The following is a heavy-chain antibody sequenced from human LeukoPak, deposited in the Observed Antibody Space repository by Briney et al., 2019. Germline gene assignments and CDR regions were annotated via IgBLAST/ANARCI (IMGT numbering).Heavy chain of an antibody. CDR1: GGSFSGYY. CDR2: INHSGST. J-gene: IGHJ4*02. CDR3: ARQTGSGLFSLP. D-gene: IGHD3-10*01. Sequence: SETLSLTCAVYGGSFSGYYWSWIRQPPGKGLEGSGEINHSGSTNYNPSRKRRVTISVDTSKNQFSLKLSSVTAADTAVYYCARQTGSGLFSLPGGQGTLVTVSS. V-gene: IGHV4-34*01.